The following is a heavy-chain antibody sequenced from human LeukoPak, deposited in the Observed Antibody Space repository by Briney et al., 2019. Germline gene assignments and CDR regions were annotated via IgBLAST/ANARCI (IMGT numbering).Heavy chain of an antibody. CDR1: GFTFSSYA. CDR3: AKDYYDSSGYSDAYDY. J-gene: IGHJ4*02. CDR2: ISGSGGST. D-gene: IGHD3-22*01. Sequence: GGFLRLSCAASGFTFSSYAMSWVRQAPGKGLEWVSAISGSGGSTYYADSVKGRFTISRDNSKNTLYLQMNSLRAEDTAVYYCAKDYYDSSGYSDAYDYWGQGTLVTVSS. V-gene: IGHV3-23*01.